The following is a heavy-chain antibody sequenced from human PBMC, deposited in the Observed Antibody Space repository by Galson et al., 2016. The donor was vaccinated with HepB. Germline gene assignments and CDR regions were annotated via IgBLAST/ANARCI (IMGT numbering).Heavy chain of an antibody. CDR2: VHYNVGA. CDR3: ARHGDGFRAAAGDY. J-gene: IGHJ4*01. Sequence: ETLSLTCTVSGGPITTSGYHWSWVRQPPGSGLEWIGSVHYNVGASYKSTLQSRVTISVDTSKNQFSLKLTSVTAADTAVYYCARHGDGFRAAAGDYWGHGTLVTVSS. D-gene: IGHD6-13*01. CDR1: GGPITTSGYH. V-gene: IGHV4-39*01.